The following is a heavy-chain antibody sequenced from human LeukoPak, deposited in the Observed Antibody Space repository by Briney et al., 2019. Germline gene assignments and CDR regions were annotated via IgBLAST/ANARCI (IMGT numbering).Heavy chain of an antibody. Sequence: PSETLSLTCTVSGGSISSSSYYWGWIRQPPGKGLEWIGSINYSGSTYYNSSLKSRVTISVDTSKNQFSLKLSSVTAADTAVYYCARSGMVRGIPLYYYMDVWGKGTTVTVSS. D-gene: IGHD3-10*01. J-gene: IGHJ6*03. CDR1: GGSISSSSYY. V-gene: IGHV4-39*01. CDR2: INYSGST. CDR3: ARSGMVRGIPLYYYMDV.